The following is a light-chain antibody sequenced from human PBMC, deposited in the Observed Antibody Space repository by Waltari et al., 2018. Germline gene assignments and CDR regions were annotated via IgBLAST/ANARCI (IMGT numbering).Light chain of an antibody. V-gene: IGKV1-17*03. CDR2: AAD. CDR3: LHHHSYPLT. CDR1: KGISNY. J-gene: IGKJ2*01. Sequence: DIQMTQSPSALSASVGDRVTITCRESKGISNYVAWFQQKPGKVPKRLIFAADTLESGVPPRFSGSGSGTEFTLTISSLQPEDFATYYCLHHHSYPLTFGPGTKLQMK.